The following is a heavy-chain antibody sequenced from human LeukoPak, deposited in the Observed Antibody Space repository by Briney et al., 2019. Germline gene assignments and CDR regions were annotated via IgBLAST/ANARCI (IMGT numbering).Heavy chain of an antibody. V-gene: IGHV3-7*01. D-gene: IGHD3-22*01. CDR2: IKQDGSEK. CDR1: GFTFSSYW. Sequence: GGSLRLSCAASGFTFSSYWMSWVRQATGKGLEWVATIKQDGSEKDFVDSVKGRFTISRDNAMNSLYLQMNSLRAEDTALYYCARVGYYYHYWGQGTLVTVSS. J-gene: IGHJ4*02. CDR3: ARVGYYYHY.